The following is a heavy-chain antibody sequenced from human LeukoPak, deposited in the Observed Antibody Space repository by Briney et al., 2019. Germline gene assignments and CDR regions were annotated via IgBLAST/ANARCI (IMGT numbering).Heavy chain of an antibody. J-gene: IGHJ4*02. V-gene: IGHV4-59*11. CDR3: ARYGDYPGYFDY. CDR1: GGSISSHY. Sequence: SETLSLTCTVSGGSISSHYWSWIRQPPGKGLVWIGYIYYSGSTNYNPSLKSRVTISVDTSKNQFSLKLSSVTAADTAVYYCARYGDYPGYFDYWGQGTLVTVSS. CDR2: IYYSGST. D-gene: IGHD4-17*01.